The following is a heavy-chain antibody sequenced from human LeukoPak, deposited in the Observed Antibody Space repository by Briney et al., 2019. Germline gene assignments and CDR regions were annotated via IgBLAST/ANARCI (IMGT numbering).Heavy chain of an antibody. V-gene: IGHV3-43*02. J-gene: IGHJ4*02. CDR2: ISGHGGSI. Sequence: GGSLRLSCAASGFTFDDYAMHWVRQAPGKGLEWVSLISGHGGSIYYADSGKGRFTISRDNSKNSLYLQMNSLRTEDTALYYCAKGPLGGRLDYWGQGTLVTVSS. CDR1: GFTFDDYA. CDR3: AKGPLGGRLDY. D-gene: IGHD3-16*01.